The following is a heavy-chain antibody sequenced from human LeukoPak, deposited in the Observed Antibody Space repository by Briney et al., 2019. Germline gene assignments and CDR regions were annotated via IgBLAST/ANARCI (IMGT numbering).Heavy chain of an antibody. J-gene: IGHJ4*02. V-gene: IGHV4-59*04. CDR1: GGSISSYY. Sequence: SETLSLTCTVSGGSISSYYWSWNRQPPGKGLEWIGYIFHSGSTYYNPSLRSRLTVSLDTSKNQFSLKLTSVTAADSAVYYCVRGRSTGTIDYWGQGTLVTVSS. CDR3: VRGRSTGTIDY. D-gene: IGHD1-26*01. CDR2: IFHSGST.